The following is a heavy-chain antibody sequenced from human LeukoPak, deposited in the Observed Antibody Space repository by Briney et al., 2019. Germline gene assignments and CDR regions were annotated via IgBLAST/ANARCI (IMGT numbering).Heavy chain of an antibody. CDR1: GFTFSSYA. D-gene: IGHD5-18*01. CDR3: AKDITQLWFTSTLSGGYY. Sequence: GGSLRLSCAASGFTFSSYAMSWVRQAPGKGLEWVSAISGSGGSTYYADSVKGRFTISRDNSKNTLYLQMNSLRAEDTAVYYCAKDITQLWFTSTLSGGYYWGQGTLVTVSS. CDR2: ISGSGGST. J-gene: IGHJ4*02. V-gene: IGHV3-23*01.